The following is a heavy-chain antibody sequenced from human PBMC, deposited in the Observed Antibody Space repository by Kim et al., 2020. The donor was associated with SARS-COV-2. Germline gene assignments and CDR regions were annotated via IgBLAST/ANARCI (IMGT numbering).Heavy chain of an antibody. J-gene: IGHJ4*02. Sequence: GGSLRLSCAASGFTFDDYAMHWVRQAPGKGLEWVSLISGDGGSTYYADSVKGRFTISRDNSKNSLYLQMNSLRTEDTALYYCAKDVVSAPRYYYDSSGYYYPRGFYYWGQGTLVTVSP. CDR3: AKDVVSAPRYYYDSSGYYYPRGFYY. CDR1: GFTFDDYA. D-gene: IGHD3-22*01. CDR2: ISGDGGST. V-gene: IGHV3-43*02.